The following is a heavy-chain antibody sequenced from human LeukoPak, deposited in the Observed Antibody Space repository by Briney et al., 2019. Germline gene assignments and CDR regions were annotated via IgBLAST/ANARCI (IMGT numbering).Heavy chain of an antibody. CDR3: ARDSQPFDI. CDR1: GFSFSDYY. V-gene: IGHV3-11*05. Sequence: GGSLRLSCAASGFSFSDYYMSWIRQAPGKGLEWVSFISRSISHYADSVRGRFTISRDNAKSSLYLQMNSLRAEDTAVYYCARDSQPFDIWGQGTVVTVSS. CDR2: ISRSIS. J-gene: IGHJ3*02.